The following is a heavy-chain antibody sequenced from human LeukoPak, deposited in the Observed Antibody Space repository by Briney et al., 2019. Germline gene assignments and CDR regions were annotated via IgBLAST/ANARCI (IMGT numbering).Heavy chain of an antibody. D-gene: IGHD6-13*01. V-gene: IGHV4-34*01. CDR3: ARVAAAGNYYFDY. J-gene: IGHJ4*02. Sequence: SETLSLTCAVYGGSFSGYYWSWIRQPPGKGLEWIGEINHSGSTNYNPSLKSRVTISIDTSKNQFSLKLSSVTAADTAVYFCARVAAAGNYYFDYWGQGTLVTVSS. CDR1: GGSFSGYY. CDR2: INHSGST.